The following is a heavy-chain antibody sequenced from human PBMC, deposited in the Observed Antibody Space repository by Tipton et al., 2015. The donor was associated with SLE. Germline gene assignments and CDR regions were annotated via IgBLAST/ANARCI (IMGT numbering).Heavy chain of an antibody. CDR2: MHNSGDS. J-gene: IGHJ5*02. Sequence: TLSLTCKVSGISISTHYWSWIRQPPGKGLEWIGQMHNSGDSTYNPSLKSRVTISVDPSTNQFSLKLSSVTAADTAVYYCASAPYSSWFDPWGQGTLVTVSS. D-gene: IGHD2-15*01. CDR1: GISISTHY. V-gene: IGHV4-59*11. CDR3: ASAPYSSWFDP.